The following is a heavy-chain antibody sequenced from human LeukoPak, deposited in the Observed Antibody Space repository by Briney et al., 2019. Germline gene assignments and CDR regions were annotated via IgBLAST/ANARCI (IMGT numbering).Heavy chain of an antibody. Sequence: GGSLRLSCAASEFTLSSYWMKWVRQARGEGVEWVANINREGRKNQCGDSVEGGFNIYRENAENFLYLQMNSLRAEDTAVYFCARDSSPYCGDDCYFDAFDLWGQGTMVTVSS. J-gene: IGHJ3*01. V-gene: IGHV3-7*03. D-gene: IGHD2-21*02. CDR3: ARDSSPYCGDDCYFDAFDL. CDR2: INREGRKN. CDR1: EFTLSSYW.